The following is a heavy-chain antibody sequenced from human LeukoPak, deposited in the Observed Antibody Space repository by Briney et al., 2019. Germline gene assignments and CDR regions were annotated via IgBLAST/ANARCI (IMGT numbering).Heavy chain of an antibody. Sequence: GGPLRLSCAASGFTFSSYAVHWVRQAPGKGLEWVAVISYDGSNKYYADSVKGRFTISRDNSKNTLYLQMNSLRAEDTAVYYCAREAQDGVTPAFDIWGQGTMVTVSS. CDR2: ISYDGSNK. CDR3: AREAQDGVTPAFDI. D-gene: IGHD5-18*01. J-gene: IGHJ3*02. V-gene: IGHV3-30-3*01. CDR1: GFTFSSYA.